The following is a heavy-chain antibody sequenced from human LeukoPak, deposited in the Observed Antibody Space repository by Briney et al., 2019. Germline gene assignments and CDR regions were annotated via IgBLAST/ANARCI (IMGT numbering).Heavy chain of an antibody. Sequence: ASVKVSFKASGYTFTSYGISWVRQAPGQGLEWMGWISAYNGNTNYAQKLQGRVTMTTNTSTSTAYMELRSLRSDDTAVYYCARDSSGYSPDYWGQGTLVTVSS. CDR2: ISAYNGNT. CDR1: GYTFTSYG. J-gene: IGHJ4*02. CDR3: ARDSSGYSPDY. D-gene: IGHD3-22*01. V-gene: IGHV1-18*01.